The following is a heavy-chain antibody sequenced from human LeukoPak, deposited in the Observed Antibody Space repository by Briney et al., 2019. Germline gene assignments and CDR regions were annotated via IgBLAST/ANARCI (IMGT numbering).Heavy chain of an antibody. CDR1: GGSISGYH. D-gene: IGHD2-21*02. CDR3: ARLVAVTGTVDWFDP. CDR2: IYHKGIT. Sequence: SETLSLTCVVSGGSISGYHWSWIRQPPGKGLEWIGYIYHKGITNYNPSLKSRVTISLDTSKSQFSLKLSSVTAADTAVYYCARLVAVTGTVDWFDPWGQGTVVTVSS. J-gene: IGHJ5*02. V-gene: IGHV4-59*08.